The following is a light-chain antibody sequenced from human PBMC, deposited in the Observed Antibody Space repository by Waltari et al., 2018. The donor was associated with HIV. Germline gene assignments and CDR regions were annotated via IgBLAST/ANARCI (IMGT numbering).Light chain of an antibody. CDR2: EAH. V-gene: IGKV2D-29*01. J-gene: IGKJ4*01. CDR3: LQSIDFTLT. Sequence: DILMTQTPVSLSVTPGQPASISCKSIQTLPHSDGKCYLYWYLQNAGQPPHLLFAEAHKRIDGVPERFSGSESGTHFILTISRVEAEDVCGYYCLQSIDFTLTLGGGTKVEIK. CDR1: QTLPHSDGKCY.